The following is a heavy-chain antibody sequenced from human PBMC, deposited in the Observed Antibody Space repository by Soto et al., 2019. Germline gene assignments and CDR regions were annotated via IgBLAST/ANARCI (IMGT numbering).Heavy chain of an antibody. D-gene: IGHD5-12*01. CDR3: ARGVATVVTSYFDY. CDR2: INHSGST. Sequence: PSETLSLTCAVYGGSFSGYYLSWIRQPPGKGLEWIREINHSGSTNYNPSLKSRVTISVDTSKNQFSLKLSSVTAADTAVYYCARGVATVVTSYFDYWGQGTLVTVSS. J-gene: IGHJ4*02. V-gene: IGHV4-34*01. CDR1: GGSFSGYY.